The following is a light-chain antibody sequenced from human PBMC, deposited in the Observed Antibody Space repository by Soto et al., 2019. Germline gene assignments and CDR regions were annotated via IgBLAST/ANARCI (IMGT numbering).Light chain of an antibody. J-gene: IGLJ3*02. CDR1: SSDVGAYNY. CDR2: DVT. V-gene: IGLV2-11*01. Sequence: QSALTQPRSVSGSPGQSVTISCTGTSSDVGAYNYVAWYQQRPGKAPKLIIYDVTTRPSGVPHRFSGSKSGNTASLTISGLQAEDEADYYCSSYAGSYTLVFGGGTKLTVL. CDR3: SSYAGSYTLV.